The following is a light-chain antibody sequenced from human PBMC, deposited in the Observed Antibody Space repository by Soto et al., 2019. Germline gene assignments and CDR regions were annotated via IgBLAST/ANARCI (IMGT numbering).Light chain of an antibody. Sequence: IQMTQSPSSLSASVGDRVTITCRASQDIRKDLAWYQQKPGKAPQILVYGASTLQTGVASRFSGSGSATEFTLTISSLQPDDFATYYCQQYNSYPFTFGPGTKVDIK. CDR1: QDIRKD. CDR2: GAS. J-gene: IGKJ3*01. CDR3: QQYNSYPFT. V-gene: IGKV1-16*01.